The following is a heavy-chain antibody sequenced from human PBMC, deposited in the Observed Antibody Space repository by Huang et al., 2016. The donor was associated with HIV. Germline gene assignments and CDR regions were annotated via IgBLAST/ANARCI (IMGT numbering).Heavy chain of an antibody. CDR2: SSPSSSFI. J-gene: IGHJ4*02. V-gene: IGHV3-21*01. D-gene: IGHD6-13*01. CDR3: VKDRGQQLSPFDS. Sequence: EVQLVDSGGGLVKPGGSLRLSCAASGFSLDSFNMFWVRQTPAKGWQWGASSSPSSSFIEYADSVKGRFSISRDNAKNSLYLQMNSLRGEDTAVYYCVKDRGQQLSPFDSWGQGTLVTVSS. CDR1: GFSLDSFN.